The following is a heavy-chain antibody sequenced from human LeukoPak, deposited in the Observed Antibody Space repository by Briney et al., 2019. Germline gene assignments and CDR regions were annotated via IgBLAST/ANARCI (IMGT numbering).Heavy chain of an antibody. CDR3: ARDFCSTSCNLGY. CDR2: IIPIFGTA. V-gene: IGHV1-69*13. Sequence: SVKVSCKASGYTFTGYYMHWVRQAPGQGLEWMGGIIPIFGTANYAQKFQGRVTITADESTSTAYMELSSLRSEDTAVYYCARDFCSTSCNLGYWGQGTLVTVSS. D-gene: IGHD2-2*01. J-gene: IGHJ4*02. CDR1: GYTFTGYY.